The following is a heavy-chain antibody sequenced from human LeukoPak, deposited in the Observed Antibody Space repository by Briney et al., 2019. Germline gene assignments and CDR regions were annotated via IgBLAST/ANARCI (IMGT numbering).Heavy chain of an antibody. J-gene: IGHJ4*02. CDR3: ARPQYFFDY. V-gene: IGHV3-23*01. CDR2: ISGSGGST. Sequence: AGGSLRLSCAASGFTFSSYDMTWVRQAPGKGLEWVSGISGSGGSTYYADSVKGRFTISRDNSKNTLYLQMNSLRAGDTAIYYCARPQYFFDYWGQGTLVTVSS. CDR1: GFTFSSYD. D-gene: IGHD3-9*01.